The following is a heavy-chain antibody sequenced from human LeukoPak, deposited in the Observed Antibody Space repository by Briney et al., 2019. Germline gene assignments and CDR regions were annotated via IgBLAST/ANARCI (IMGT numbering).Heavy chain of an antibody. D-gene: IGHD6-6*01. J-gene: IGHJ2*01. CDR2: IYPGDSDT. Sequence: GESLKISCKGSGYSFTSYWIGWVRQMPGKGLEWMGIIYPGDSDTRYSPSFQGQVTISADKSISTAYLQWSSLKASDTAMYYCASSSIAARGGYWYFDLWGRGTPVTVSS. CDR1: GYSFTSYW. V-gene: IGHV5-51*01. CDR3: ASSSIAARGGYWYFDL.